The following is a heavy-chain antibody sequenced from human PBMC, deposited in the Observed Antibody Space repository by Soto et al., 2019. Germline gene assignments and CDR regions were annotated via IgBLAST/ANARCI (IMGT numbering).Heavy chain of an antibody. J-gene: IGHJ4*02. Sequence: PGGSLRLSCAASGFTFSGSAMHWVRQASGKGLEWVGRIRSKANSYATAYAASVKGRFTISRDDSKNTAYLQMNSLKTEDTAVYYCTRGRGYSGPDYWGQGTLVTVSS. CDR2: IRSKANSYAT. CDR3: TRGRGYSGPDY. D-gene: IGHD5-12*01. V-gene: IGHV3-73*01. CDR1: GFTFSGSA.